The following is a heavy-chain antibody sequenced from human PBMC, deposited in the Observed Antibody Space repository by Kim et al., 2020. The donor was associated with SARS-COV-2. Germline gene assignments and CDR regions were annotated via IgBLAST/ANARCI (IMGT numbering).Heavy chain of an antibody. J-gene: IGHJ4*02. CDR3: ARHGRYSSSWYPRPFDY. V-gene: IGHV5-51*01. CDR2: IYPGDSDT. D-gene: IGHD6-13*01. Sequence: GESLKISCKGSGYSFTSYWIGWVRQMPGKGLEWMGIIYPGDSDTRYSPSFQGQVTISADKSISTAYLQWSSLKASDTAMYYCARHGRYSSSWYPRPFDYWGQGTLVTVSS. CDR1: GYSFTSYW.